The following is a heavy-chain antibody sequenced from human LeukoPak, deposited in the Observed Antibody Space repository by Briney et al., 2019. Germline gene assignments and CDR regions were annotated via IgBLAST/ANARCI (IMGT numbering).Heavy chain of an antibody. V-gene: IGHV4-39*07. CDR2: IYYSGST. Sequence: SETLSLTCTVSGGSISSSSYYWGWIRQPPGKGLEWIGSIYYSGSTYYNPSLKSRVTISVDTSKNQFSLKLSSVTAADTAVYYCARDIWSGYYPYYHYYMDVWGKGTTVTVSS. J-gene: IGHJ6*03. D-gene: IGHD3-3*01. CDR3: ARDIWSGYYPYYHYYMDV. CDR1: GGSISSSSYY.